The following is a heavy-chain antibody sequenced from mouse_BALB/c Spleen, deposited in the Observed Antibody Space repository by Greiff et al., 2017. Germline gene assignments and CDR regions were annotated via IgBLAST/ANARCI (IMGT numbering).Heavy chain of an antibody. CDR1: GFSLTSYG. CDR3: AREGNEYAWFAY. V-gene: IGHV2-2*02. Sequence: VQLQESGPGLVQPSQSLSITCTVSGFSLTSYGVHWVRQSPGKGLEWLGVIWSGGSTDYNAAFISRLSISKDNSKSQVFFKMNSLQANDTAIYYCAREGNEYAWFAYWGQGTLVTVSA. CDR2: IWSGGST. D-gene: IGHD5-1*01. J-gene: IGHJ3*01.